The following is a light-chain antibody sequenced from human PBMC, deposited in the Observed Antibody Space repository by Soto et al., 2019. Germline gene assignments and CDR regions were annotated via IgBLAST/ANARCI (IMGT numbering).Light chain of an antibody. CDR2: AAS. J-gene: IGKJ2*01. V-gene: IGKV1-27*01. CDR1: QDIRNH. CDR3: HKYNNVPPGYT. Sequence: DFQMTQSPSSLSASVGDKVTITCRASQDIRNHLVWYQHKPGKVPNVLIYAASILQSGVPSRFSGSGSGTDFTLTISSLQPEDVATYYCHKYNNVPPGYTIGQGTRVEL.